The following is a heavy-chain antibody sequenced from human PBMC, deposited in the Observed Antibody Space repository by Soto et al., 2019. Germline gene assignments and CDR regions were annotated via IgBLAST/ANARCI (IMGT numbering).Heavy chain of an antibody. V-gene: IGHV2-5*02. J-gene: IGHJ4*02. Sequence: QITLKESGPTLVKHTQTLTLTCSTSGFSLIDSGVAVGWIRQPPGKALDWLALVYWDDDKRYSPSLRPRLPITRDTSKNQVVLTMTNIDPGDTATYYCVHTDADDAGYYFDFWGQGTLVTVSS. D-gene: IGHD3-3*01. CDR1: GFSLIDSGVA. CDR2: VYWDDDK. CDR3: VHTDADDAGYYFDF.